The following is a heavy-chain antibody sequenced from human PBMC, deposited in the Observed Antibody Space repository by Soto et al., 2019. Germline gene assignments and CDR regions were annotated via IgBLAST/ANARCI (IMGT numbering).Heavy chain of an antibody. J-gene: IGHJ5*02. Sequence: PSETLSLTCTVSGASVSTGAYYWGWVRQRPGRGLEWIGYVYESGYTYYNMSLKSRLTISLDRSNNQFSLGLTSVTAADTAVYYCVRALRHTAMVYPCFDPWGQGTLVTVSS. CDR1: GASVSTGAYY. D-gene: IGHD5-18*01. CDR2: VYESGYT. CDR3: VRALRHTAMVYPCFDP. V-gene: IGHV4-31*03.